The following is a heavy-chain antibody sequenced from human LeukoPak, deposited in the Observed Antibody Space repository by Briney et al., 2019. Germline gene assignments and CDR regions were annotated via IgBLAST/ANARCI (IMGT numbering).Heavy chain of an antibody. CDR2: ISGSGGST. J-gene: IGHJ4*02. Sequence: TGGSLRLSCAASGFTFSSYAMSWVRLAPGKGLEWVSAISGSGGSTYYADSVKGRFTISRDNSKNTLYLQMNSLRAEDTAVYYCARRILWFGELSSGHYFDYWGQGTLVTVSS. D-gene: IGHD3-10*01. CDR1: GFTFSSYA. V-gene: IGHV3-23*01. CDR3: ARRILWFGELSSGHYFDY.